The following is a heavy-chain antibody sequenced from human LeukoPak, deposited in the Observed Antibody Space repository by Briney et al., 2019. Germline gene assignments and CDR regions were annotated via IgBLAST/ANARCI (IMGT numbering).Heavy chain of an antibody. CDR1: GYTFTDYY. CDR2: INPNSGGT. J-gene: IGHJ3*02. D-gene: IGHD3-10*01. CDR3: VRDIVVRYHGSGNYDIFADAFDI. Sequence: ASVKVSCKSSGYTFTDYYMHWVRQAPGQGLEWMGWINPNSGGTKYAQRFQGRVTMTRDTSISTAYMDLTRLTSDDTAVYYCVRDIVVRYHGSGNYDIFADAFDIWGQGTMVTVSS. V-gene: IGHV1-2*02.